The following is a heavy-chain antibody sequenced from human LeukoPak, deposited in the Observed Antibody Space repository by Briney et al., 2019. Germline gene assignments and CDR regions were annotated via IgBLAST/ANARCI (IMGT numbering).Heavy chain of an antibody. CDR3: VKVETISIFGVAPRYFDL. CDR1: GLIFDDYA. J-gene: IGHJ2*01. D-gene: IGHD3-3*01. Sequence: GGSLILSCAASGLIFDDYAMHWVRQTPGKGLEWVSGISWNGGGIVYADSVKGRFNISRDNAKNSLFLQMNSLTIEDTAIYYCVKVETISIFGVAPRYFDLWGRGTLVTVSS. V-gene: IGHV3-9*01. CDR2: ISWNGGGI.